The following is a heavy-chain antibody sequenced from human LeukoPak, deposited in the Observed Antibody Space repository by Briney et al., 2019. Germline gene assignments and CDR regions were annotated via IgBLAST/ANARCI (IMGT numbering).Heavy chain of an antibody. CDR1: GYTFTGYY. CDR3: ARADYGDYLATWFDP. Sequence: GASVKVSCKASGYTFTGYYMHWVRQAPGQGLEWMGWINPNSGGTNYARKFQGRVTMTRDTPISTAYMELSRLRSDDTAVYYCARADYGDYLATWFDPWGQGTLVTVSS. J-gene: IGHJ5*02. D-gene: IGHD4-17*01. V-gene: IGHV1-2*02. CDR2: INPNSGGT.